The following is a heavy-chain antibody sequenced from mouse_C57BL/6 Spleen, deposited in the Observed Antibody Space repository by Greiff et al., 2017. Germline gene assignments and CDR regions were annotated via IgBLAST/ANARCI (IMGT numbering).Heavy chain of an antibody. CDR1: GYTFTDYY. D-gene: IGHD1-1*01. CDR3: ARDYGSRGYYAMDY. Sequence: VQLQQSGPELVKPGASVKISCKASGYTFTDYYMNWVKQSHGKSLEWIGDINPNNGGTSYNQKFKGKATLTVDKSSSTAYMELRSLTSEDSAVYYCARDYGSRGYYAMDYWGQGTSVTVSS. CDR2: INPNNGGT. J-gene: IGHJ4*01. V-gene: IGHV1-26*01.